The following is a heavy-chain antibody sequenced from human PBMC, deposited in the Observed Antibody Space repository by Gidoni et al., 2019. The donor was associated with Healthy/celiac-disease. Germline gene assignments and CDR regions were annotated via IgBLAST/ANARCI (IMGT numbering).Heavy chain of an antibody. J-gene: IGHJ4*02. V-gene: IGHV4-34*01. Sequence: QVQLQQWGAGLLKPSETLSLTCAVYGGSFSGYYWSWIRQPPGKGLEWIGEINHSGSTNYNPSLKSRVTISVDTSKNQFSLKLSSVTAADTAVYYCARGQGNGDYAGPGVNFDYWGQGTLVTVSS. CDR3: ARGQGNGDYAGPGVNFDY. CDR2: INHSGST. D-gene: IGHD4-17*01. CDR1: GGSFSGYY.